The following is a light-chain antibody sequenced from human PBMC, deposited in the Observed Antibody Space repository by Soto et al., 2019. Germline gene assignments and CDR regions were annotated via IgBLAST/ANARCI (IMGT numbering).Light chain of an antibody. CDR2: GTS. V-gene: IGLV1-40*01. CDR1: ASNIGANYD. CDR3: QSYDFTLGAFWV. J-gene: IGLJ3*02. Sequence: QAVVTQSPSVSGAPGQRVTISCTGGASNIGANYDVHWYQQLPGTAPKLLIYGTSNRPSGVPDRFSGSKSGTSASLAITGLQAEDEAHYFCQSYDFTLGAFWVFGGGTKLTVL.